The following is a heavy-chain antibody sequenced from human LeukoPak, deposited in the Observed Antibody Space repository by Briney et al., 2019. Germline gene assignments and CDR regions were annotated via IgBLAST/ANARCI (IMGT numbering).Heavy chain of an antibody. CDR3: ARGKYSAKYGSGSYYNRNGAFDI. Sequence: SETLSLTCTVSGGSISSCYWSWIRQPPGKGLEWIGYIYYSGSTNYNPSLKSRVTISVDTSKNQFSLKLSSVTAADTAVYYCARGKYSAKYGSGSYYNRNGAFDIWGQGTMVTVSS. CDR1: GGSISSCY. V-gene: IGHV4-59*01. CDR2: IYYSGST. D-gene: IGHD3-10*01. J-gene: IGHJ3*02.